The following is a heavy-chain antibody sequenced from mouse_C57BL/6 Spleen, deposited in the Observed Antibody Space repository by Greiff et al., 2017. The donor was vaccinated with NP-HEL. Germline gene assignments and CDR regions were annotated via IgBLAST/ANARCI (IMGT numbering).Heavy chain of an antibody. Sequence: VQLQQSGAELVRPGTSVKVSCKASGYAFTNYLIEWVKQRPGQGLEWIGVINPGSGGTNYNEKFKGKATLTADKSSSTAYMQLSSLTSEDSAVYFCARWDGRDYYAMDYWGQGTSVTVSS. J-gene: IGHJ4*01. CDR2: INPGSGGT. V-gene: IGHV1-54*01. CDR1: GYAFTNYL. CDR3: ARWDGRDYYAMDY. D-gene: IGHD1-1*01.